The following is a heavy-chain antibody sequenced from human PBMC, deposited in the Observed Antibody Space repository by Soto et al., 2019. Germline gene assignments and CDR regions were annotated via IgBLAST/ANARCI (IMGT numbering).Heavy chain of an antibody. D-gene: IGHD5-18*01. Sequence: SVKVSCKASGGTFSSYTISWVRQAPGQGLEWMGRIIPILGIANYAQKFQGRVTITADRSTSTAYMELSSLRSEDTAVYYCAREGSGYSYGYYYYYGMDVWGQGTTVTVS. V-gene: IGHV1-69*04. CDR2: IIPILGIA. CDR1: GGTFSSYT. J-gene: IGHJ6*02. CDR3: AREGSGYSYGYYYYYGMDV.